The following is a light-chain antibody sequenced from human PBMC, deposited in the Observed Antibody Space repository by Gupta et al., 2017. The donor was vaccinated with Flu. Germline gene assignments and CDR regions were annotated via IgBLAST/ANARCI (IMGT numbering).Light chain of an antibody. J-gene: IGKJ5*01. CDR1: QSIRSN. V-gene: IGKV3-15*01. CDR2: GAS. CDR3: QQNEDWPPIT. Sequence: EIVTTQSPDTLSVSPGERATLSCRASQSIRSNLAWYEHKPGRAPRLLIYGASTRDTGIADRFSGSGYGTEFTLTISSRESEDFAVYYCQQNEDWPPITFGQGTQVEIK.